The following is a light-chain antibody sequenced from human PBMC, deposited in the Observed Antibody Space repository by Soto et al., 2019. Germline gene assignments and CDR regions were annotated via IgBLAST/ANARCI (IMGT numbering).Light chain of an antibody. CDR3: QQYNSYCT. CDR2: KAS. J-gene: IGKJ4*01. V-gene: IGKV1-5*03. CDR1: QSISSW. Sequence: DIQMTQSPSTLSASVEDRVTITCRASQSISSWLAWYQQKPGKAPKLLIYKASSLESGVPSRFSGSGSGTEFTLTISSLQPDDFATYYCQQYNSYCTFGGGTKVDIK.